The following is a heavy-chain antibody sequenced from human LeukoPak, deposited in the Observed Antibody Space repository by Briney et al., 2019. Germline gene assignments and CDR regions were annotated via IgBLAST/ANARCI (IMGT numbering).Heavy chain of an antibody. CDR2: IWYDGSNK. V-gene: IGHV3-33*01. J-gene: IGHJ4*02. D-gene: IGHD6-6*01. CDR1: GFTFSSYG. CDR3: ARDRLEYRYSSSPDFDY. Sequence: QPGGSLRLSCAASGFTFSSYGMHWVRQAPGKGLEWVAVIWYDGSNKYYADSVKGRFTISRDNSKNTLYLQMNSLRAEDTAVYYCARDRLEYRYSSSPDFDYWGQGTLVTVSS.